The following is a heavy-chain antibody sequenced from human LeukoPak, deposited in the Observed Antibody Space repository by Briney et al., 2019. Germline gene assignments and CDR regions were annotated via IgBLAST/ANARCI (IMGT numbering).Heavy chain of an antibody. CDR2: ISGSGGNT. J-gene: IGHJ4*02. CDR1: GFTFGDHT. Sequence: GGSLRLSCVGSGFTFGDHTMNWVRQAPGKGLEWVSAISGSGGNTYYADSVKGRFTISRDNSKNTLYLQMNSLRAEDTAIYYCAKTLRVTTWDFDYWGQGTLVTVSS. CDR3: AKTLRVTTWDFDY. D-gene: IGHD3-16*01. V-gene: IGHV3-23*01.